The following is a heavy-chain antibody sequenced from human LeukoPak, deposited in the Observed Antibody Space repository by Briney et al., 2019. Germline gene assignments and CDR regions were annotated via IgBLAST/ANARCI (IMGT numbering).Heavy chain of an antibody. D-gene: IGHD3-22*01. CDR2: INPNSGGT. CDR1: GYTSTDYY. J-gene: IGHJ4*02. CDR3: EREYYDSSAYNQEAIDY. Sequence: ASVKVSCKASGYTSTDYYMHCVRQAPGQGLEWLGWINPNSGGTNYAQKFQGRVTMTRDTSISTAYMELSRLRSDDTAVYYCEREYYDSSAYNQEAIDYWGQGTLVTVSS. V-gene: IGHV1-2*02.